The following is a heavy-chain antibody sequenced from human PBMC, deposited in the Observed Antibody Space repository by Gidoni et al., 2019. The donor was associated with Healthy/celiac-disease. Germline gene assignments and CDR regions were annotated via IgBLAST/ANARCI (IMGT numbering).Heavy chain of an antibody. Sequence: QVQLQESGPGLVKPSQTLSLTCTVSGGSISSGSYYWSWIRQPAGKGLEWIGRIYTSGSTNYNPSLKSRVTISVDTSKNQFSLKLSSVTAADTAVYYCARVVYDSSGYHNCFDPWGQGTLVTVSS. V-gene: IGHV4-61*02. CDR2: IYTSGST. D-gene: IGHD3-22*01. J-gene: IGHJ5*02. CDR1: GGSISSGSYY. CDR3: ARVVYDSSGYHNCFDP.